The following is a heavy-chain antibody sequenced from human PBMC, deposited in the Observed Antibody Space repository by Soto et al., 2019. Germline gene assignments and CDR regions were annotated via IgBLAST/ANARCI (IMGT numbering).Heavy chain of an antibody. CDR3: ARDEVGYCSGGSCHYGMDV. Sequence: PWGSLRLSCAASGFTFSSYWMSWVRQAPGKGLEWVANIKQDGSEKYYVDSVKGRFTISRDNAKNSLYLQMNSLRAEDTAVYYCARDEVGYCSGGSCHYGMDVWGQGTTVTVS. D-gene: IGHD2-15*01. CDR2: IKQDGSEK. J-gene: IGHJ6*02. CDR1: GFTFSSYW. V-gene: IGHV3-7*03.